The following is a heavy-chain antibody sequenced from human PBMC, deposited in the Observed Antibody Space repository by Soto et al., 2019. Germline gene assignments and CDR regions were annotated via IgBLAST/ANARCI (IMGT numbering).Heavy chain of an antibody. CDR3: AREGVAAPYYYYGMDV. CDR2: ISYTGST. CDR1: CDSIISYY. Sequence: PSETLSLTCTFSCDSIISYYWSWIRQPPGKGLEWIGYISYTGSTHYNPSLKSRVTISADTSKNQFSLKLSSVTTADTALYYCAREGVAAPYYYYGMDVWGQGSTVTVSS. V-gene: IGHV4-59*01. J-gene: IGHJ6*02. D-gene: IGHD2-15*01.